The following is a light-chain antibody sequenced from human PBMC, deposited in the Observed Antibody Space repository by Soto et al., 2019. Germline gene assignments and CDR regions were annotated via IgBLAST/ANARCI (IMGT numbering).Light chain of an antibody. CDR2: EVT. CDR3: GSYTSTYVRI. Sequence: QSAPTQPPSASGSPGQSVTIPCTGTSSDVGDYNYVSWYQQHPGKVPKLIIYEVTNRPSGVSDRFSGSKSGNVASLTISGLQAADEADYYCGSYTSTYVRIFGTGTKLTVL. CDR1: SSDVGDYNY. V-gene: IGLV2-14*01. J-gene: IGLJ1*01.